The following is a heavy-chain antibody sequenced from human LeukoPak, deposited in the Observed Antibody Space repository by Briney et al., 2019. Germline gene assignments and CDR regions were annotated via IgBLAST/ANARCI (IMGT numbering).Heavy chain of an antibody. CDR3: ARGGWYSDY. CDR1: SASISNYY. J-gene: IGHJ4*02. CDR2: ISTSGST. Sequence: SETLSLTCTVSSASISNYYWSWIRQPAGKGLEWIGRISTSGSTNYNPSLKSRVTMSVGTSKNQFSLKLSSVTAADTAVYYCARGGWYSDYWGQGTLVTVSS. V-gene: IGHV4-4*07. D-gene: IGHD6-19*01.